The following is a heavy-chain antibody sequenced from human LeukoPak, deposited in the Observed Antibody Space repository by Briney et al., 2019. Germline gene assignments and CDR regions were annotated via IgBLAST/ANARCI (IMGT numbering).Heavy chain of an antibody. CDR1: GFTFSSYA. J-gene: IGHJ4*02. V-gene: IGHV3-23*01. D-gene: IGHD5-24*01. Sequence: GGSLRLSCAASGFTFSSYAMSGVRQVPGKGLEWVSAISGSGGTTYYTDSVKGRFTISRDNSKNTLYLQMNSLRAEDTAVYYCANGRDGYHFDYWGQGTLVTVSS. CDR3: ANGRDGYHFDY. CDR2: ISGSGGTT.